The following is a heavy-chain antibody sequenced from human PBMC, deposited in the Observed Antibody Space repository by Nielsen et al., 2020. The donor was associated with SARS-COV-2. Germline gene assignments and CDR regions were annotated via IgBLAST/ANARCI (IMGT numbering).Heavy chain of an antibody. CDR3: AKANSPYVDIVATISNYFDY. V-gene: IGHV3-30*18. CDR1: GFTFSSYG. CDR2: ISYDGSNK. Sequence: GGSLRLSCAASGFTFSSYGMHWVRQAPGKGLEWVAVISYDGSNKYYADSVKGRFTISRDNSKNTLYLQMNSLRAEDTAVYYCAKANSPYVDIVATISNYFDYWGQGTLVTVSS. D-gene: IGHD5-12*01. J-gene: IGHJ4*02.